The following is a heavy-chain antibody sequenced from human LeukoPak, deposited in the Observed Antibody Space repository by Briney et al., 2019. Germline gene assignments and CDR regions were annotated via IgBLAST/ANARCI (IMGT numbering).Heavy chain of an antibody. Sequence: ASVKVSCKASEYTFTGYYIHWVRQAPGQGLEWMGWINPNSGGTNYAQKFQGRVTMTRNTSISTAYMELSSLRSEDTAVYYCARGRRYSGYDALGSWGQGTLVTVSS. D-gene: IGHD5-12*01. CDR2: INPNSGGT. V-gene: IGHV1-2*02. CDR1: EYTFTGYY. J-gene: IGHJ4*02. CDR3: ARGRRYSGYDALGS.